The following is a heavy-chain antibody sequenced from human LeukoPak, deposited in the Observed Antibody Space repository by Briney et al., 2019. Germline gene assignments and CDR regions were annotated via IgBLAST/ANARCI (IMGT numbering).Heavy chain of an antibody. CDR2: TYYRSKWYN. J-gene: IGHJ5*02. CDR1: GDSVSSNSAA. CDR3: AREYSSGGSGWFDP. D-gene: IGHD6-19*01. V-gene: IGHV6-1*01. Sequence: SQTLSLTCAISGDSVSSNSAAWNWIRQSPSRGLEWLGRTYYRSKWYNDYAVSEKSRITTNPDTSKNQFSLQLNSVTPEDTAVYYCAREYSSGGSGWFDPWGQGTLVTVSS.